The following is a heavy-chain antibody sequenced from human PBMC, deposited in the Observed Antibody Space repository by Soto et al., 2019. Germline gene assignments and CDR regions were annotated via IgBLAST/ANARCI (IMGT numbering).Heavy chain of an antibody. V-gene: IGHV3-23*01. D-gene: IGHD6-19*01. CDR1: RFTFSSYA. CDR2: ISGSGVST. Sequence: LRISCACSRFTFSSYAMSCVRQSPGKGLEWLSAISGSGVSTYYSDSVMGRFTISRDNSRNTLYLQMNSLRAEDTAIYYCARDGVPITGCSGFFDNWGPGTLVTVST. J-gene: IGHJ4*02. CDR3: ARDGVPITGCSGFFDN.